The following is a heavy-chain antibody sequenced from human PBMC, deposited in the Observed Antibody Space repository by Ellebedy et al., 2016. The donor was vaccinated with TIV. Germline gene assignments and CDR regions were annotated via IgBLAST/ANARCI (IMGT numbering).Heavy chain of an antibody. CDR1: GGSFSGYY. Sequence: GSLRLSXAVYGGSFSGYYWTWIRQPPGKGLEWIGEINHSGSTNYNPSLKSRVTISVDTSKNQFSLKVTSVTAADTAVYYCARGQGRRKATDYWGQGTRVTVSS. CDR3: ARGQGRRKATDY. CDR2: INHSGST. D-gene: IGHD5-12*01. J-gene: IGHJ4*02. V-gene: IGHV4-34*01.